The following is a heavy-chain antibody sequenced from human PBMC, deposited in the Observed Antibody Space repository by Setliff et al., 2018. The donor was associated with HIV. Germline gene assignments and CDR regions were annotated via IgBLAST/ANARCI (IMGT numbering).Heavy chain of an antibody. CDR1: GFTFSSYV. CDR2: IRYDESLT. V-gene: IGHV3-30*02. CDR3: AKVGQQLADWYFDL. J-gene: IGHJ2*01. Sequence: GGSLRLSCAASGFTFSSYVMHWVRQAPGKGLEWVAFIRYDESLTHYADSVEGRFTVTRDNPKNTLYLQMNSLRPEDTAVYYCAKVGQQLADWYFDLWGRGALVTVSS. D-gene: IGHD6-13*01.